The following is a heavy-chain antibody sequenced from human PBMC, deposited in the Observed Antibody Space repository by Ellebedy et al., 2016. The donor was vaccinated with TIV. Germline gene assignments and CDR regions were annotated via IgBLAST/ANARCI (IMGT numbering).Heavy chain of an antibody. J-gene: IGHJ6*02. CDR3: ARDDYGDYYYYGMDV. CDR1: GFTVSSNY. V-gene: IGHV3-66*01. CDR2: IYSGGST. Sequence: GESLKISXAASGFTVSSNYMSWVRQAPGKGLEWVSVIYSGGSTYYADSVKGRFTISRDNSKNTLYLQMNSLRAEDTAVYYCARDDYGDYYYYGMDVWGQGTTVTVSS. D-gene: IGHD4-17*01.